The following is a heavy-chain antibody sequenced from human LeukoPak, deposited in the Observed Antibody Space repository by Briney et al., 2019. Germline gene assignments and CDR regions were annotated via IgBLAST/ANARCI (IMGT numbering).Heavy chain of an antibody. J-gene: IGHJ4*02. CDR2: IYYSGST. CDR3: ARGFGYGELAAFDY. Sequence: SVTLSLTRTVSAGSISSGDYCWSWIRQPPGKGLEWIGYIYYSGSTYYNPSLKSRVTISVDTSKNQFYLKLSSVTAADTAVYYCARGFGYGELAAFDYWGQGTLVTVSS. V-gene: IGHV4-30-4*01. D-gene: IGHD4-17*01. CDR1: AGSISSGDYC.